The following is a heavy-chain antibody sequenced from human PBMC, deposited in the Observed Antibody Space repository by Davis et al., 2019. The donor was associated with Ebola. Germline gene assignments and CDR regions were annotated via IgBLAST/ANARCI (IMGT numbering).Heavy chain of an antibody. CDR2: IYYSGST. V-gene: IGHV4-39*01. CDR1: GGSITSNNYY. J-gene: IGHJ4*02. Sequence: SETLSLTCTVSGGSITSNNYYWGWIRQPPGKGLEWIGSIYYSGSTHYNPSLKSRVTISVDTSKNQFSLKLSSVTAADTAVYYCARVNRHGDPDYWGQGTLVTVSS. D-gene: IGHD4-17*01. CDR3: ARVNRHGDPDY.